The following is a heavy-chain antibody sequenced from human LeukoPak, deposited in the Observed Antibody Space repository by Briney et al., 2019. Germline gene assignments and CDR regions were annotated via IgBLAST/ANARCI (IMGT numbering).Heavy chain of an antibody. J-gene: IGHJ3*01. CDR2: FYNSGST. D-gene: IGHD6-19*01. V-gene: IGHV4-59*01. Sequence: SETLSLPCTVSGDSISRFYWSWIRQPPGKGLEWIAFFYNSGSTNYNPSLKSRVTISADTSKNQFSLRLSSVTAADTALYYCAKMGYSTGWLPRAAFDVGGQGTIVTVSS. CDR1: GDSISRFY. CDR3: AKMGYSTGWLPRAAFDV.